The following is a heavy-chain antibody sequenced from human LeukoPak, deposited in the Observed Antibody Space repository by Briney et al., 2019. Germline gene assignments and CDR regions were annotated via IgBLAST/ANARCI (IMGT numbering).Heavy chain of an antibody. CDR3: ARVVVGATYIWFDP. CDR1: GGSISSYY. J-gene: IGHJ5*02. CDR2: IYYSGST. D-gene: IGHD1-26*01. V-gene: IGHV4-59*01. Sequence: KPSETLSLTCTVSGGSISSYYWSWIRQPPGKGLEWVGYIYYSGSTNYNPSLKSRVTISVDTSKNQFSLKLSSVTAADTAVYYCARVVVGATYIWFDPWGQGTLVTVSS.